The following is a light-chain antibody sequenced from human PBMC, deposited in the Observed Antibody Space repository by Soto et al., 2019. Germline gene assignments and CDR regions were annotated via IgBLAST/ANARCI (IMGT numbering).Light chain of an antibody. V-gene: IGLV2-8*01. CDR3: SSYAGNNNVV. CDR1: RSDVGGYNY. CDR2: DVS. Sequence: QSALTQPPSASGSPGQSVAISCTGTRSDVGGYNYVSWYQQHPGKAPKLMLYDVSERPSGVPDRFSGSKSGNTASLTVSGLQAEYEADYYCSSYAGNNNVVFGGGTKVTVL. J-gene: IGLJ2*01.